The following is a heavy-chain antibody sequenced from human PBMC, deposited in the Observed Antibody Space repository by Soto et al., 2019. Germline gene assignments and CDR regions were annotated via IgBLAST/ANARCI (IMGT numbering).Heavy chain of an antibody. J-gene: IGHJ5*02. V-gene: IGHV4-59*12. CDR3: ARSMVRGVIIYVSRLEFDP. CDR1: GGSLSSYY. D-gene: IGHD3-10*01. Sequence: SETLSLTCTVSGGSLSSYYWTWIRQSPGKGLEWIGYVYFSGNTNYNPSLKSRVTISIDTSKNQFSLRLASVTAADSAVYYCARSMVRGVIIYVSRLEFDPWGQGTLVTVSS. CDR2: VYFSGNT.